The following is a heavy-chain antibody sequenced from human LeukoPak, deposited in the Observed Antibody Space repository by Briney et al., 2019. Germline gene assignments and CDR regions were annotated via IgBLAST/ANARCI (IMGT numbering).Heavy chain of an antibody. D-gene: IGHD2-2*01. V-gene: IGHV3-23*01. J-gene: IGHJ4*02. CDR3: THGSMYQLDY. CDR2: ISGSGGST. CDR1: GFTFSSFG. Sequence: GGSLRLSCAASGFTFSSFGMSWVRQAPGKGLEWVSAISGSGGSTYYADSVKGRFTISRDNSKNTLYLQMNSLRAEDTAVYYCTHGSMYQLDYWGQGTLVTVSS.